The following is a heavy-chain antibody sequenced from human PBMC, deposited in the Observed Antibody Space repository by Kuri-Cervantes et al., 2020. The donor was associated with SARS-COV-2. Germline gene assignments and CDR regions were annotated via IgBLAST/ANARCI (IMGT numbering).Heavy chain of an antibody. CDR3: ARRESSRAFDY. J-gene: IGHJ4*02. Sequence: SETLSLTCTVSGGSISSGDYYWSWIRQPPGKGLEWIGCIYYSGSTYYNPSLKSRVTISVDTSKNQFSLKLSSVTAADTAVYYCARRESSRAFDYWGQGTLVTVSS. CDR1: GGSISSGDYY. D-gene: IGHD6-6*01. CDR2: IYYSGST. V-gene: IGHV4-30-4*08.